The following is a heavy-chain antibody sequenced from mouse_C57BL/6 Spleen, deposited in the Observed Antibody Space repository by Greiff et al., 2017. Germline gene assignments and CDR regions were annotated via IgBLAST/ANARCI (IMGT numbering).Heavy chain of an antibody. CDR3: ARYYDYDVGAMDY. CDR1: GYTFTSYW. CDR2: IDPSDSYT. Sequence: QVQLQQPGAELVMPGASVKLSCKASGYTFTSYWMHWVKQRPGQGLEWIGEIDPSDSYTNYNQKFKGKSTLTVDKSSSTAYMQLSSLTSEDSAVYYYARYYDYDVGAMDYWGQGTSVTVSS. J-gene: IGHJ4*01. D-gene: IGHD2-4*01. V-gene: IGHV1-69*01.